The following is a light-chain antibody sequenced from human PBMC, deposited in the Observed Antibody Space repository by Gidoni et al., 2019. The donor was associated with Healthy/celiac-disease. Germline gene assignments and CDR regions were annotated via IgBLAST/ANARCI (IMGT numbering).Light chain of an antibody. CDR2: RND. CDR1: DSNIGSNY. Sequence: QSVLTQPPSASGTPGQTVTISCSVSDSNIGSNYVYWYQQLPGTAPKLLIYRNDQRPSGVPDRFSGSKSGTSASLAISGLRSEDEADYYCAAWDDSLSGPVVFGGGTNLTVL. CDR3: AAWDDSLSGPVV. J-gene: IGLJ3*02. V-gene: IGLV1-47*01.